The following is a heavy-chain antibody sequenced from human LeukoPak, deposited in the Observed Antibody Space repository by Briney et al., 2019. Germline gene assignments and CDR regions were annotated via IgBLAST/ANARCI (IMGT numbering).Heavy chain of an antibody. J-gene: IGHJ4*02. CDR3: ARGRTDDYGDYFDY. CDR1: GFTVSSKY. CDR2: IYSDGTT. D-gene: IGHD4-17*01. Sequence: GGSLRLSCAASGFTVSSKYMSWVRQAPGKGLEWVSVIYSDGTTYYADSVKGRFTISRDNSKNTLYLQMNSLRAEDTAVYYCARGRTDDYGDYFDYWGQGTLVTVSS. V-gene: IGHV3-66*01.